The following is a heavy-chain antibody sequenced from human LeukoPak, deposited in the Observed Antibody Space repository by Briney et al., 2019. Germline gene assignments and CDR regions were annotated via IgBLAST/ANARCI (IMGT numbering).Heavy chain of an antibody. D-gene: IGHD3-22*01. CDR1: GDSVSGYY. CDR3: AKGLRDEERHYGYYYMDV. J-gene: IGHJ6*03. V-gene: IGHV4-4*09. CDR2: FYTSANT. Sequence: SETLSLTCTVSGDSVSGYYGSWIRQPPGKGLEWIGYFYTSANTNYNPSLKSRVTMSVDTSKNQFSLKLTSVTAADTAVYYCAKGLRDEERHYGYYYMDVWGKGTTVTVSS.